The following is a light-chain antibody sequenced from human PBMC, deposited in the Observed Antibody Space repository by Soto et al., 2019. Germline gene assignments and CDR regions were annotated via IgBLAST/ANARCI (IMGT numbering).Light chain of an antibody. V-gene: IGKV3D-15*01. Sequence: EIVMTQSPASLSVAPGXXXXXXCSASQSFGSDLAWYQQKPGQAPRLVIYDIFTRATGVPTGISGSGSGTEFTLTISSLQSEDFAVYYCQQYNSWPLTFGGGTKVDI. CDR1: QSFGSD. CDR3: QQYNSWPLT. CDR2: DIF. J-gene: IGKJ4*01.